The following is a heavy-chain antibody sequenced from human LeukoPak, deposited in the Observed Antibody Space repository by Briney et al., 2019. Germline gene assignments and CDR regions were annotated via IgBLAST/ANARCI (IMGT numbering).Heavy chain of an antibody. V-gene: IGHV1-2*02. CDR3: AGDPRSNWFDP. CDR1: VYTFTQYY. CDR2: INPNSGST. J-gene: IGHJ5*02. Sequence: GSSVTVSCKASVYTFTQYYLHWVRPPPPQGLEGMGWINPNSGSTNHAQKFQGRVTMTRDTSTITAYMELSSVIADDNAVYYCAGDPRSNWFDPWGQGTLVTVSS.